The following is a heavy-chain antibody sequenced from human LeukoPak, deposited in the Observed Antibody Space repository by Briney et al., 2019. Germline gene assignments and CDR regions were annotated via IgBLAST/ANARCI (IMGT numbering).Heavy chain of an antibody. J-gene: IGHJ1*01. CDR1: GFSFSGFS. CDR3: AKEIYGDSTGGRFQQ. D-gene: IGHD4-17*01. CDR2: MNEYGSEI. V-gene: IGHV3-7*03. Sequence: GGSLRLSCVASGFSFSGFSMSWVRQAPGKGLEWVAKMNEYGSEIFYVDSVKGRFTISRDNSKNTLYLQMNSLRAEDTSVYYCAKEIYGDSTGGRFQQWGQGTLVTVSS.